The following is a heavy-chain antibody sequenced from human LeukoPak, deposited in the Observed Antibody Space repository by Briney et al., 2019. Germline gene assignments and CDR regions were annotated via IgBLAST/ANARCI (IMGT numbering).Heavy chain of an antibody. CDR3: ARGGGYASPIGY. D-gene: IGHD5-12*01. Sequence: RLSLTRTLSVGSLSTYFWSWLRPPPRRGREGVGYIYHRGSTNYPRPLTSRVTIAVDTSKNQFSLKLSSVTAARRAVYYCARGGGYASPIGYWGQGALVTVSS. CDR1: VGSLSTYF. V-gene: IGHV4-59*01. CDR2: IYHRGST. J-gene: IGHJ4*02.